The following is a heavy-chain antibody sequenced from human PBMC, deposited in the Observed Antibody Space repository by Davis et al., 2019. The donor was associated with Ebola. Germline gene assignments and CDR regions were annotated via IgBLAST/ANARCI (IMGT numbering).Heavy chain of an antibody. J-gene: IGHJ6*04. V-gene: IGHV3-21*01. CDR3: ARSVDYYYYGMDV. Sequence: GESLKISCAASGFTFSSYSMNWVRQAPGKGLEWVSSISSSSSYIYYADSVKGRFTISRDNAKNSQYLQMNSLRAEDTAVYYCARSVDYYYYGMDVWGKGTTVTVSS. CDR2: ISSSSSYI. CDR1: GFTFSSYS.